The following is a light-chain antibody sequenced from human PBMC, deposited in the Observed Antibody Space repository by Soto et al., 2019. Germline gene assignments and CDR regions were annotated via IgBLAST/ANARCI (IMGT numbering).Light chain of an antibody. V-gene: IGLV1-44*01. J-gene: IGLJ2*01. CDR1: SSNIGSNY. CDR2: SNN. Sequence: QSVLTQPPSASGTPGQRVTISCSRSSSNIGSNYVYWYQQLPGTAPKLLIYSNNQRPSGVPDRFSGSKSGTSASLAISGLQSEDEADYYCAAWDDSLNGVVFGGGTKLTVL. CDR3: AAWDDSLNGVV.